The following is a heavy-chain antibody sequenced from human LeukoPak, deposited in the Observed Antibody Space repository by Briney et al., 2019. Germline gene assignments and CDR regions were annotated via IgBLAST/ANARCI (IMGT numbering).Heavy chain of an antibody. Sequence: ASVKISCKASGYTFTSYGITWVRQAPGQGLEWMGWISAYNGNTNYAQKLQGRVIMTTDTSTSTAYMELRSLRSDDTAIYYCARDGHSSSWPYYFDYWGQGTLVTVSS. CDR1: GYTFTSYG. J-gene: IGHJ4*02. D-gene: IGHD6-13*01. CDR3: ARDGHSSSWPYYFDY. V-gene: IGHV1-18*01. CDR2: ISAYNGNT.